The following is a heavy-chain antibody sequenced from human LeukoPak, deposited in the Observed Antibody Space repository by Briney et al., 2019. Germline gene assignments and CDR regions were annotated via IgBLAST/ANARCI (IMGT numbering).Heavy chain of an antibody. CDR3: TVWFGELTH. V-gene: IGHV1-2*02. Sequence: VASVKVSCKASGYTFTDYNIHWVRQAPGQGLEWMGWISPNSGGINYAQKFQGRVTMTRDTSITTAYMELSRLRSDDTAMYYCTVWFGELTHWGQGTLVTVSS. CDR2: ISPNSGGI. CDR1: GYTFTDYN. D-gene: IGHD3-10*01. J-gene: IGHJ4*02.